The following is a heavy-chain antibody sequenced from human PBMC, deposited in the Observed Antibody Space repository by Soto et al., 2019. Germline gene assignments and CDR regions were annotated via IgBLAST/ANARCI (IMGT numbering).Heavy chain of an antibody. CDR3: AGGSGWLIKY. D-gene: IGHD6-19*01. CDR2: IKQDGTTK. J-gene: IGHJ4*02. Sequence: MDWVRQAPGKGLEWVANIKQDGTTKYYVDSVKGRFTISRDNAKNSLYLQMNSLRAEDTAVYYCAGGSGWLIKYWGQGTLVTVSS. V-gene: IGHV3-7*04.